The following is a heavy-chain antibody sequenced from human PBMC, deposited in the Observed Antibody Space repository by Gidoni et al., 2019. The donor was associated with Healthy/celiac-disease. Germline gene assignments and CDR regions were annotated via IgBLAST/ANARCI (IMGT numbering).Heavy chain of an antibody. V-gene: IGHV3-21*01. J-gene: IGHJ5*02. CDR3: ARDCKQQLPRLGWFDP. D-gene: IGHD6-13*01. CDR1: VFTFSSNS. Sequence: EVQLVESGGGLVKPGGSMRLSCEASVFTFSSNSMNWVRQAPGKGREWVSFISSSSSYIYYADSVKGRFTISRDNAKNSLYLQMNSLRAEDTAVYYCARDCKQQLPRLGWFDPWGQGTLVTVSS. CDR2: ISSSSSYI.